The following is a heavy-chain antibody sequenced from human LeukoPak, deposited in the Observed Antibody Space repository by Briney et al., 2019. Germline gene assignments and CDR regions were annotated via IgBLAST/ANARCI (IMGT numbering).Heavy chain of an antibody. CDR3: ARDREWFGELNWFDP. Sequence: SETLSLTCTVSGASFNSDDQYWNWIRQSPGKGLEWIGSIHPSGMLYNNPSLESRVTMSRDTSKNQFSLNLSSVTAADTAVYYCARDREWFGELNWFDPWGQGTLVTVSS. V-gene: IGHV4-31*03. J-gene: IGHJ5*02. D-gene: IGHD3-10*01. CDR2: IHPSGML. CDR1: GASFNSDDQY.